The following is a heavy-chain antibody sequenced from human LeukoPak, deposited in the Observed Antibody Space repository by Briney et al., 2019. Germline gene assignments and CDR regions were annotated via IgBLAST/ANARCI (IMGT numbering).Heavy chain of an antibody. Sequence: GGSLRLSCAASGFTFDDYAMHWVRQAPGKGLEWVSGISWNSGSIGYADSVKGRFTISRDNAKNSLYLQMNSLRAEDTAVYYCAKVPITMIVVVTSDAFDIWGQGTMVTVSS. CDR3: AKVPITMIVVVTSDAFDI. D-gene: IGHD3-22*01. J-gene: IGHJ3*02. CDR1: GFTFDDYA. CDR2: ISWNSGSI. V-gene: IGHV3-9*01.